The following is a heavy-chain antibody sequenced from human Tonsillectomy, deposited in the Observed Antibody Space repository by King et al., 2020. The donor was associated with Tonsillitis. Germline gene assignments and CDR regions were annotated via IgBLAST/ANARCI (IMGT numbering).Heavy chain of an antibody. CDR1: GFTFDDYA. D-gene: IGHD3-22*01. CDR2: ISGDGSRT. CDR3: AKNMYSDSSEELDY. J-gene: IGHJ4*02. Sequence: VQLVESGGGVVQPGGSLRLSCAASGFTFDDYAMHWVRQAPGKGLEWVSLISGDGSRTYFADSVKGRFTISRDNSNNSLYLQMNSLRTGDTALYYCAKNMYSDSSEELDYWGQGTLVTVSS. V-gene: IGHV3-43*02.